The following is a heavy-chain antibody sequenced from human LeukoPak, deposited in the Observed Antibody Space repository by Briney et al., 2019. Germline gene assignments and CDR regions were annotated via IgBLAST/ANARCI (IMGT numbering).Heavy chain of an antibody. CDR1: GYTFTSYD. CDR2: MNPNSGNT. V-gene: IGHV1-8*01. CDR3: ARGYSSGYYRSWFDP. D-gene: IGHD3-22*01. J-gene: IGHJ5*02. Sequence: ASVKVSCKASGYTFTSYDINWVRQATGQGLEWMGWMNPNSGNTGYAQKFQDRVTMTRNTSISTAYMELSSLRSEDTAVYYCARGYSSGYYRSWFDPWGQGTLVTVSS.